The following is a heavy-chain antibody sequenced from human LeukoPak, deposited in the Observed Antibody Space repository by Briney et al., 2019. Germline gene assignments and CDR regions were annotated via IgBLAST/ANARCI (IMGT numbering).Heavy chain of an antibody. J-gene: IGHJ4*02. Sequence: PGGSLRLSCAASGFTVSSSYMSWVRQAPGKGLEWVSGISDSGGSTYYADSVRGRFTISRDSSKDTLYLQINSLRAEDTAVYYCAKQASGWSGDYFDYWGQGTLVTVSS. CDR3: AKQASGWSGDYFDY. D-gene: IGHD6-19*01. V-gene: IGHV3-23*01. CDR2: ISDSGGST. CDR1: GFTVSSSY.